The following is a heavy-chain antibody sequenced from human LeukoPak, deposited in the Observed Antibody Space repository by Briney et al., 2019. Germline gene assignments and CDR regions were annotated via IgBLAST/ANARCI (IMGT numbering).Heavy chain of an antibody. V-gene: IGHV5-10-1*01. Sequence: ESVRISCKGSGYSLTSYWISWVGQMTGKGLEWMGRIDPSEYYTNYRPSFQGHVTISADKSISTAYLQWSSLKASDTAMYYCARRCDCNSTSCPCHYGMDVWGKGTTVTVSS. D-gene: IGHD2-2*01. J-gene: IGHJ6*04. CDR3: ARRCDCNSTSCPCHYGMDV. CDR2: IDPSEYYT. CDR1: GYSLTSYW.